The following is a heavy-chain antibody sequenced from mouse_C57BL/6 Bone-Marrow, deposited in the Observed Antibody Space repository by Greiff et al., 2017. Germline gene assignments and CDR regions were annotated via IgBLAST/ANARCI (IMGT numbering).Heavy chain of an antibody. CDR1: GFTFSSYG. V-gene: IGHV5-6*01. CDR3: ARQERGYAMDY. J-gene: IGHJ4*01. Sequence: EVQLVASGGDLVKPGGSLKLSCAASGFTFSSYGMSWVRQTPDKRLEWVATISSGGSYTYYPDSVKGRFTISRDNAKNTLYLQVSSLKSEDTAMYYCARQERGYAMDYWGQGTSVTVSS. CDR2: ISSGGSYT.